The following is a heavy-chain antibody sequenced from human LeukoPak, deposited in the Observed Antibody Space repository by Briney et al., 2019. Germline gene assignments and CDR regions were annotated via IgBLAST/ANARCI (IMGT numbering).Heavy chain of an antibody. V-gene: IGHV3-23*01. CDR1: GFTVSSNY. D-gene: IGHD3-10*01. CDR3: AKGPPYYYGSGSYYYFDY. Sequence: GGSLRLSCAASGFTVSSNYMSWVRQAPGKGLEWVSAISGSGGSTYYADSVKGRFTISRDNSKNTLYLQMNSLRAEDTAVYYCAKGPPYYYGSGSYYYFDYWGQGTLVTVSS. CDR2: ISGSGGST. J-gene: IGHJ4*02.